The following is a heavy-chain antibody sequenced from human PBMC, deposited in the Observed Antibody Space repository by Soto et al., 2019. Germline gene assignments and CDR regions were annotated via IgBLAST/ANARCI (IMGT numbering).Heavy chain of an antibody. V-gene: IGHV2-5*02. CDR3: AHSPIYYDSSAHYGMDV. Sequence: SGPTLVNPTQTLTLTCTFSGFSLSTSGVGVGWIRQPPGKALEWLALIYWDDDKRYSPSLKSRLTITKDTSKNQVVLTMTNMDPVDTATYYCAHSPIYYDSSAHYGMDVWGQGTTVTVSS. D-gene: IGHD3-22*01. CDR2: IYWDDDK. J-gene: IGHJ6*02. CDR1: GFSLSTSGVG.